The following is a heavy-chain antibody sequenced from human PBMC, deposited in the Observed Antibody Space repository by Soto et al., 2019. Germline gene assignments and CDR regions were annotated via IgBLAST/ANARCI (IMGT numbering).Heavy chain of an antibody. D-gene: IGHD3-10*01. CDR2: VSGSGGST. J-gene: IGHJ6*02. CDR3: XXDASTITSAAGSRGLDV. V-gene: IGHV3-23*01. CDR1: GFTFTNYA. Sequence: EVQLLESGGGLVQPGGSLRRSCAASGFTFTNYAMSWFRQAPGKGLEWVSGVSGSGGSTYYADSVKGRFTISRDNPKNTLYLQMTSLSADDTAIYYXXXDASTITSAAGSRGLDVWGQRTTVTVS.